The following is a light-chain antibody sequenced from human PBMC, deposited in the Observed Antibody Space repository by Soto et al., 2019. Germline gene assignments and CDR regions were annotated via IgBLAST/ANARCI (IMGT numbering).Light chain of an antibody. V-gene: IGKV1-39*01. CDR1: QSINSK. Sequence: IQMTQYPFSLSASVGDRVTITCRASQSINSKLNWYQQKPGEVPKLLIYAATSLQSGVPSRFSGSGSGTDFTLTISSLQPDEFATYYCQQYGSYWTFGQGTKVDIK. CDR3: QQYGSYWT. J-gene: IGKJ1*01. CDR2: AAT.